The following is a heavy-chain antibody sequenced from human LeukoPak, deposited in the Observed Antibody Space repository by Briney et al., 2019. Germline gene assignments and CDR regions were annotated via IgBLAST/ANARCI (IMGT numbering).Heavy chain of an antibody. V-gene: IGHV5-51*01. D-gene: IGHD2-15*01. CDR1: GYSFTSYW. CDR3: AGRHHGGGSYWFDP. CDR2: IYFGDSDT. J-gene: IGHJ5*02. Sequence: GESLKISCKTSGYSFTSYWIAWVREMPGKGLEWMGIIYFGDSDTRYTPSFQGQVTISADKSISTAYLQWSSLKASDTAMYYCAGRHHGGGSYWFDPWGRGTLVTVSS.